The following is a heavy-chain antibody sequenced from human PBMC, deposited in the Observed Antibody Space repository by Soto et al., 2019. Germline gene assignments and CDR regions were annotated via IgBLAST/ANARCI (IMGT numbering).Heavy chain of an antibody. J-gene: IGHJ6*02. V-gene: IGHV4-31*03. CDR3: ARDLGTNYYDSSGYPIYYYYGMDV. Sequence: QVQLQESGPGLVKPSQTLSLTCTVSGGSISSGGYYWSWIRQHPGKGLEWIGYIYYSGSTYYNPSLKSRVTISVDTSKNQFSLKLSSVTAADTAVYYCARDLGTNYYDSSGYPIYYYYGMDVWGQGTTVTVSS. D-gene: IGHD3-22*01. CDR1: GGSISSGGYY. CDR2: IYYSGST.